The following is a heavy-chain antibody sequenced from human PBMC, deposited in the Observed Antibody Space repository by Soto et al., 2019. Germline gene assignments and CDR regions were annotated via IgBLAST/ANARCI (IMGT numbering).Heavy chain of an antibody. CDR2: IDPMFDTS. D-gene: IGHD2-21*01. CDR3: ATYPRPYNWIDL. CDR1: GGALTSYP. V-gene: IGHV1-69*01. J-gene: IGHJ5*02. Sequence: QVRLEQSGAEVKKPGSSVRVSCQASGGALTSYPIHWVRQAHGQGLEWMGVIDPMFDTSNLAEKFKARVTFTADASTKTVYMDLTSLRSDDTAVYFCATYPRPYNWIDLWGQGTLLTVSS.